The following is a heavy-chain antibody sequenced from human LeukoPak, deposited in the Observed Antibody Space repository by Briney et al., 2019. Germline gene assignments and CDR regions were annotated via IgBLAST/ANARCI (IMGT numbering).Heavy chain of an antibody. Sequence: PSETLSLTCAVYGGSFSGDFWSWIRQSPGKGLEWLGYIYYSGSTNYKPSLKSRVTISVDTSKNQFSLKLSSVTAADTAVYYCARGGYYGSGNDFRFDPWGQGTLVTVSS. CDR2: IYYSGST. V-gene: IGHV4-59*01. CDR3: ARGGYYGSGNDFRFDP. J-gene: IGHJ5*02. CDR1: GGSFSGDF. D-gene: IGHD3-10*01.